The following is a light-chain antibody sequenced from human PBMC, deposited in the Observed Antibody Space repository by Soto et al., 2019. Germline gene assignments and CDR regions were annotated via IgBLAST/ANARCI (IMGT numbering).Light chain of an antibody. CDR2: KAS. Sequence: DIQMTQSPSTLSASVGDRVTITCRASQSISSWLAWYQQKPGKAPKLLIYKASSLESGVPSRFSGSGSGTEFTLTISSLQPDDFATYYCQQYNRYSTFGQGTNLEIK. CDR3: QQYNRYST. CDR1: QSISSW. V-gene: IGKV1-5*03. J-gene: IGKJ2*01.